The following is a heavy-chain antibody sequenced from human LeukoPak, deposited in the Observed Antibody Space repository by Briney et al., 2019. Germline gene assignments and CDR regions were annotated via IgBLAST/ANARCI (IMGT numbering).Heavy chain of an antibody. CDR1: GFTFSSYA. CDR3: ARGITYYDQWNNWFDP. D-gene: IGHD3-22*01. CDR2: ISSNGGST. J-gene: IGHJ5*02. V-gene: IGHV3-64*01. Sequence: GGSLRLSCAASGFTFSSYAMHWVRQAPGKGLEYVSAISSNGGSTYYANSVKGRFTISRDNSKNTLYLQMGSLGAEDMAVYYCARGITYYDQWNNWFDPWGQGTLVTVSS.